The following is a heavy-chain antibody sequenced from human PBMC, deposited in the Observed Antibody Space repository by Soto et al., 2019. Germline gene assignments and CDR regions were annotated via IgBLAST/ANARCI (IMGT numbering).Heavy chain of an antibody. CDR2: IIPILGIA. V-gene: IGHV1-69*02. D-gene: IGHD6-19*01. CDR1: RGTFSSYT. J-gene: IGHJ5*01. Sequence: SVKVSCKASRGTFSSYTISWVRQAPGQGLEWMGRIIPILGIANYAQKFQGRVTITADKSMSTAYMELRSMRSEDTAVYYCARAVADTTVSDSWGQGTPVTVSS. CDR3: ARAVADTTVSDS.